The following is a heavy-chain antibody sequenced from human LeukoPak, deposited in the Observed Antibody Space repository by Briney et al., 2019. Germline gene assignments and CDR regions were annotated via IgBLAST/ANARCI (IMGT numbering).Heavy chain of an antibody. Sequence: PGGSLRLSCAASGFTFSSYAMHWVRQAPGKGLEWVAVISYDESDKYYADSVRGRFTISRDNSKNTLYLQMNSLRAEDTAVYYCARDGGGDWSGYYIDYWGQGTLVTVSS. CDR3: ARDGGGDWSGYYIDY. CDR2: ISYDESDK. V-gene: IGHV3-30-3*01. D-gene: IGHD3-3*01. CDR1: GFTFSSYA. J-gene: IGHJ4*02.